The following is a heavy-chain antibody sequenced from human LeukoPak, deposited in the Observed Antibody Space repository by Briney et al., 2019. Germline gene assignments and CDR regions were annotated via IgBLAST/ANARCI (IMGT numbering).Heavy chain of an antibody. V-gene: IGHV4-39*07. CDR3: AGSHGY. CDR1: GGSISSDYHY. Sequence: SETLSLTCTVSGGSISSDYHYWTWIRQPPGKGLEWIGEINHSGSTNYNPSLKSRVTISVDTSKNQFSLKLSSVTAADTAVYYCAGSHGYWGQGTLVTVSS. CDR2: INHSGST. J-gene: IGHJ4*02. D-gene: IGHD2-8*01.